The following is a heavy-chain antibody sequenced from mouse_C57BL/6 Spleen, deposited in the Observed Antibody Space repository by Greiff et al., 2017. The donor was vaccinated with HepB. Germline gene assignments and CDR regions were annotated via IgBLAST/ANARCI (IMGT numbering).Heavy chain of an antibody. D-gene: IGHD1-1*01. V-gene: IGHV5-12*03. Sequence: EVKLQESGGGLVQPGGSLKLSCAASGFTFSDYYMYWVRQTPEKRLEWVAYISNGGGSTYYPDTVKGRFTISRDNAKNTLYLQMTSLRSEDTAMYYCARKTYYYGSSLYAMDYWGQGTSVTVSS. CDR3: ARKTYYYGSSLYAMDY. CDR2: ISNGGGST. J-gene: IGHJ4*01. CDR1: GFTFSDYY.